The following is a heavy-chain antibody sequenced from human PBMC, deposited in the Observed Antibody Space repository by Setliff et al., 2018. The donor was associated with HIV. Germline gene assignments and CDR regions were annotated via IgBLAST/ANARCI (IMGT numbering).Heavy chain of an antibody. CDR2: IYHGGRP. CDR3: ARVNWGAFDI. J-gene: IGHJ3*02. D-gene: IGHD3-16*01. CDR1: GVSVSSDYW. V-gene: IGHV4-4*02. Sequence: LSLTCAVSGVSVSSDYWWGWVRQPPGKGLEWIGEIYHGGRPNYNASLESRVTISLDNSKNLISLKLDSVTAADTAIYYCARVNWGAFDIWGQGTMVTVSS.